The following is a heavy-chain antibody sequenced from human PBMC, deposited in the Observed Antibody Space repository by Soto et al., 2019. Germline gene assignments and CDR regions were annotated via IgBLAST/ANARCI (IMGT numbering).Heavy chain of an antibody. CDR3: ARDFGNPYDYYDSSGYYYGDI. CDR1: GYTFTSYY. Sequence: ASVKVSCKASGYTFTSYYMHWVRQAPGQGLEWMGIINPSGGSTSYAQKFQGRVTMTRDTSTSTVYMELSSLRSEDTAVYYCARDFGNPYDYYDSSGYYYGDIWGQGTLVTSPQ. D-gene: IGHD3-22*01. J-gene: IGHJ4*02. CDR2: INPSGGST. V-gene: IGHV1-46*01.